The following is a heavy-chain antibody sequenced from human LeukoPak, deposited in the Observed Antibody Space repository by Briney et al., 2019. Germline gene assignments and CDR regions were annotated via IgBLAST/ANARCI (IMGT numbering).Heavy chain of an antibody. Sequence: ASVKVSCKASGYAFTDYYIHWVRQAPGQGLEWMGWINPNSGGTNYAQKFQGRVTMTRDTSISTAYMELSRLRSDDTAVYYCARGGIAAAGTDYWGQGTLVTVSS. CDR3: ARGGIAAAGTDY. V-gene: IGHV1-2*02. CDR2: INPNSGGT. D-gene: IGHD6-13*01. J-gene: IGHJ4*02. CDR1: GYAFTDYY.